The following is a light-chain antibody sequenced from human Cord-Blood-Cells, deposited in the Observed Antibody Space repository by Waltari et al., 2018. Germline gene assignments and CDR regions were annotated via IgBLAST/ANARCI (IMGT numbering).Light chain of an antibody. CDR3: SSYTSSSSWV. CDR2: DVS. Sequence: QSALTQPAAVSGSPGQSITISCTGTSSDVGGYNYVSWYQQHPGKAPKRMIYDVSNRPSGVSTRFSGSKSVNTASLTISGLQAEDEADYYCSSYTSSSSWVFGGGTKLTVL. J-gene: IGLJ3*02. CDR1: SSDVGGYNY. V-gene: IGLV2-14*01.